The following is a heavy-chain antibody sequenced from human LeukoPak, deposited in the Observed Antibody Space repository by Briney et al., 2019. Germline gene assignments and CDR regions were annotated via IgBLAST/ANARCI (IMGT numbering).Heavy chain of an antibody. CDR2: IIPIFGTA. Sequence: ASVKVSCKASGYTFTSYAMNWVRQAPGQGLEWMGGIIPIFGTANYAQKFQGRVTITADESTSTAYMELSSLRSEDTAVYYCASTSDYYDSSGYSLSYWGQGTLVTVSS. D-gene: IGHD3-22*01. J-gene: IGHJ4*02. V-gene: IGHV1-69*13. CDR3: ASTSDYYDSSGYSLSY. CDR1: GYTFTSYA.